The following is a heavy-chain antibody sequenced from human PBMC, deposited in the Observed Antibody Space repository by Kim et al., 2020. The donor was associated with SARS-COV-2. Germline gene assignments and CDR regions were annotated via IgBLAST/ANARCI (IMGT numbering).Heavy chain of an antibody. D-gene: IGHD4-17*01. CDR3: ARDDYGDYNFDY. CDR2: ISSSSSYI. V-gene: IGHV3-21*01. CDR1: GFTFSSYS. J-gene: IGHJ4*02. Sequence: GGSLRLSCAASGFTFSSYSMNWVRQAPGKGLEWVSFISSSSSYIYYADSVKGRFTISRDNAKNSLYLQMNSLRAEDTAVYYCARDDYGDYNFDYWGQGTPVTVAS.